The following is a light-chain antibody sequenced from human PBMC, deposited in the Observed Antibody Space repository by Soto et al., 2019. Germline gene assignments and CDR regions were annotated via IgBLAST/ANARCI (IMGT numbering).Light chain of an antibody. V-gene: IGKV1-5*01. CDR1: QSISSW. CDR2: DAS. J-gene: IGKJ1*01. CDR3: QQYNSYST. Sequence: DIQMTQSPSTLSASVGDRVTITCRASQSISSWLAWYQQKPGKAPKLLIYDASSLDSGVPSRFSGSGSGTESTLTISSLQPDDFATYYCQQYNSYSTFGQGTKVDIK.